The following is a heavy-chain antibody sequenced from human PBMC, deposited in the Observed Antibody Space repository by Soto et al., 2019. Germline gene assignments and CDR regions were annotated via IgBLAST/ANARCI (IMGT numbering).Heavy chain of an antibody. Sequence: SETLSLTCTVSGGSISSYYWSWIRQPPGKGLEWIGEINHSGSTNYNPSLKSRVTISVDTSKNQFSLKLSSVTAADTAVYYCARGNLRIFFGIGGSCYGRTSSTVMAAGGKGPRVT. V-gene: IGHV4-34*01. CDR2: INHSGST. J-gene: IGHJ6*04. CDR3: ARGNLRIFFGIGGSCYGRTSSTVMAA. CDR1: GGSISSYY. D-gene: IGHD2-15*01.